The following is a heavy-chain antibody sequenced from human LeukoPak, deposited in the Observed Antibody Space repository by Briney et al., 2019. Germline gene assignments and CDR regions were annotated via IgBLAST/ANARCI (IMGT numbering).Heavy chain of an antibody. V-gene: IGHV4-59*01. Sequence: SETLSLTCTVSGGSISSYYWSWIRQPPGKGLEWIGCISYSGSTNYNPSLKSRVTISVDTSKNQFSLKLSSVTAADTAVFYCARGRIGGNYWGQGTLVTVSS. CDR3: ARGRIGGNY. D-gene: IGHD2-15*01. J-gene: IGHJ4*02. CDR2: ISYSGST. CDR1: GGSISSYY.